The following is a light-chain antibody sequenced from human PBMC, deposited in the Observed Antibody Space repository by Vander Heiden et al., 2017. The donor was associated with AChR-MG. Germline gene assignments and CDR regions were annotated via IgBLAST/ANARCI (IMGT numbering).Light chain of an antibody. V-gene: IGLV2-23*02. Sequence: QSALTQPASVSGSPGQSITISCTGTSSEVVGYIFVCWYLQHPGKAPKLLIYEVNKRPSGVSNRFSGSKAGNTASLTISGLQAEDEADYYCCSYAGSSTLVFGGGTKLTVL. CDR2: EVN. CDR1: SSEVVGYIF. J-gene: IGLJ2*01. CDR3: CSYAGSSTLV.